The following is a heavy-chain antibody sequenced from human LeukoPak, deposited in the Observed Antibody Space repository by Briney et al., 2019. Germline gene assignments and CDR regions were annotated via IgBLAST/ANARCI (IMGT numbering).Heavy chain of an antibody. Sequence: PSQTLSLTCTVSGGSISSGDYYWGWIRQPPGKGLEWIGYIYYSGSTNYNPSLKSRVTISVATSKNQFSLKLSSVTAADTAVYYCARPGVGSGRYGAFDIWGQGTMVTVSS. CDR3: ARPGVGSGRYGAFDI. J-gene: IGHJ3*02. D-gene: IGHD5-18*01. CDR2: IYYSGST. CDR1: GGSISSGDYY. V-gene: IGHV4-30-4*01.